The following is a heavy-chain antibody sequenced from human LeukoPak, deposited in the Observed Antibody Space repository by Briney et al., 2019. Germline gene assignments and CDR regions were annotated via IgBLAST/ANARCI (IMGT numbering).Heavy chain of an antibody. V-gene: IGHV3-23*01. D-gene: IGHD5-18*01. CDR1: GFTFSSYA. CDR2: ISGSGGST. J-gene: IGHJ6*03. Sequence: AGGSLRLSCAASGFTFSSYAMHWVRQAPGKGLEWVSAISGSGGSTYYADSVKGRFTISRDNSKNTLYLQMNSLRAEDTAVYYCAKHPPRYSYGYYYYYMDVWGKGTTVTVSS. CDR3: AKHPPRYSYGYYYYYMDV.